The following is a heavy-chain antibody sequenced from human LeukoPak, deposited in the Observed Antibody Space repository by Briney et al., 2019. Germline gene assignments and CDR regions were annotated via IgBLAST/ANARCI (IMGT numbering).Heavy chain of an antibody. CDR3: ARDGPELPTHFDY. CDR1: GYTFTSNY. J-gene: IGHJ4*02. Sequence: ASVKVSCKASGYTFTSNYMHWVRQAPGQGLEWMGIINPSGGSTSYAQNFQGRVTMTRDTSTSTVYMELSSLRSDDTAVYYCARDGPELPTHFDYWGQGTLVTVSS. CDR2: INPSGGST. V-gene: IGHV1-46*01. D-gene: IGHD1-7*01.